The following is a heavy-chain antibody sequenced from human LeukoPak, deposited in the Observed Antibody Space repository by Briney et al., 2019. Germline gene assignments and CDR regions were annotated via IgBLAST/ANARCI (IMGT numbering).Heavy chain of an antibody. Sequence: SETLSLTCTVSGGPITNDYLSWIRQPPGKGLEWIGYIHSNGVTNCNPSLKSRVTMSLDTSKSQLSLKVASVTAADTAVYYCARVTDWNDLDYWGQGTLVTVSS. D-gene: IGHD1-1*01. CDR1: GGPITNDY. CDR3: ARVTDWNDLDY. J-gene: IGHJ4*02. V-gene: IGHV4-59*01. CDR2: IHSNGVT.